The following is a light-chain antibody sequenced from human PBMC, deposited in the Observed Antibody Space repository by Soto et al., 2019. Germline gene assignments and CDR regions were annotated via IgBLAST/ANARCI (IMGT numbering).Light chain of an antibody. CDR3: QQYLTWPRT. V-gene: IGKV3-15*01. CDR2: GAS. J-gene: IGKJ1*01. CDR1: QSLNRD. Sequence: EIVMTQSPATLSVSPGERATLSCRASQSLNRDLAWYQQKPGQSPRLLIFGASIRADGIPARFSGSGSGTEFTLTINSLQSEDFALYYCQQYLTWPRTFGQGTKVEI.